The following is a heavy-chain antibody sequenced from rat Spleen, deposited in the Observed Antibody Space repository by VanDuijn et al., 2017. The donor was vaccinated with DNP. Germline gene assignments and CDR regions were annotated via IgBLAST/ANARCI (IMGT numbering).Heavy chain of an antibody. V-gene: IGHV5-31*01. Sequence: EVQLVESGGDLVQPGRSLKLSCIASGFTFNDYWMTWIRQVPGKGLEWVASISHDGGGTFYGDSVKGRFTISRENAKTTLYLQMNSLRSEDTATYYCVSFNWPVPWGQGTSVTVSS. J-gene: IGHJ4*01. CDR1: GFTFNDYW. CDR3: VSFNWPVP. D-gene: IGHD3-6*01. CDR2: ISHDGGGT.